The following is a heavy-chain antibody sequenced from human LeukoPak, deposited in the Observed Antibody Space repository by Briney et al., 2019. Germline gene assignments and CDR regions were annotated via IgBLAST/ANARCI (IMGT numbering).Heavy chain of an antibody. V-gene: IGHV3-23*01. CDR2: MSGSGGST. CDR1: GFTFSIYA. Sequence: GGSLRLSCAASGFTFSIYAVSWVRQAPGKGLEWVSGMSGSGGSTYYADSVKGRFTISRDNAKKSLYLQMDSLRAEDTAVYYCAGPTCLRGGYCSTNSWGQGTRVTVSS. D-gene: IGHD2-2*01. J-gene: IGHJ4*02. CDR3: AGPTCLRGGYCSTNS.